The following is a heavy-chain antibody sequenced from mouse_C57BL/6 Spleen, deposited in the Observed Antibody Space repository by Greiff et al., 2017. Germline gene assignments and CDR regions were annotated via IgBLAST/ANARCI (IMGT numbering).Heavy chain of an antibody. Sequence: QVQLQQSGAELARPGASVKMSCKASGYTFTSYTMHWVKQRPGQGLEWIGYINPSSGYTKYNQKFKDKATLTADKSSSTAYMQLSSLTSEDSAVYYCARGDGVPYFDYWGQGTTLTVSS. CDR3: ARGDGVPYFDY. J-gene: IGHJ2*01. D-gene: IGHD2-14*01. CDR1: GYTFTSYT. CDR2: INPSSGYT. V-gene: IGHV1-4*01.